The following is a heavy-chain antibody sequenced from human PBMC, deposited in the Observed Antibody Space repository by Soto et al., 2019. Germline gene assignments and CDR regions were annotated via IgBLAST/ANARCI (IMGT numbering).Heavy chain of an antibody. V-gene: IGHV3-48*03. J-gene: IGHJ4*02. CDR3: VSQPRWARPFES. Sequence: EVRLVESGGDLVKSGGSLRLSCVGSGFLFRNYEMNWVRQAPGQGLEWLAHISTTGGHVSESDSVKGRFTISRDNTKHTLYLRMNSLRTEDTGGYYCVSQPRWARPFESWGKGTLVNVSS. CDR1: GFLFRNYE. D-gene: IGHD6-13*01. CDR2: ISTTGGHV.